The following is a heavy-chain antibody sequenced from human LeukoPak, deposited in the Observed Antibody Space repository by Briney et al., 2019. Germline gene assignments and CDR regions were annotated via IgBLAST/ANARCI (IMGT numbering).Heavy chain of an antibody. CDR3: ATLYYSSGWYNRGFAFDI. CDR1: GGSFSSYY. CDR2: IYTSGST. Sequence: PSETLSLTCTVSGGSFSSYYWSWIRQPAGKGLEWIGRIYTSGSTNYNPSLKSRVTMSVDTSKNQFSLKLSSVTAADTAVYYCATLYYSSGWYNRGFAFDIWGQGTMVTVSS. J-gene: IGHJ3*02. V-gene: IGHV4-4*07. D-gene: IGHD6-19*01.